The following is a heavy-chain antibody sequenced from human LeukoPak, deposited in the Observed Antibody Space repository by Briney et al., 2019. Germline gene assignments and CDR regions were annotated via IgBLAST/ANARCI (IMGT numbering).Heavy chain of an antibody. CDR3: ATDRGWRTSGYYLYYFEY. CDR1: GFIFTGYF. V-gene: IGHV3-7*01. J-gene: IGHJ4*02. CDR2: IKHDGSEK. D-gene: IGHD3-3*01. Sequence: GGSLRLSCAASGFIFTGYFMSWVRQAPGKGLEWVASIKHDGSEKYYVDSVRGRFTISRDNTKNLLYLQMSSLRAEDTAVYYCATDRGWRTSGYYLYYFEYWGQGTLVTFSS.